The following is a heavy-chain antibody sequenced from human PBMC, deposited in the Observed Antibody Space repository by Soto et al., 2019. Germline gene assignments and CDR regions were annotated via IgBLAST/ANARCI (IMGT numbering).Heavy chain of an antibody. CDR3: ARGVHHMATMHSAKYYFDY. D-gene: IGHD5-12*01. CDR2: IIPIFGTA. J-gene: IGHJ4*02. CDR1: GGTFSSYA. V-gene: IGHV1-69*01. Sequence: QVQLVQSGAEVKKPGSSVKVSCKASGGTFSSYAISWVRQAPGQGLEWMGGIIPIFGTANYAQKFQGRVTITADESTSTAYVELSSLRSEDTAVYYCARGVHHMATMHSAKYYFDYWGQGTLVTVSS.